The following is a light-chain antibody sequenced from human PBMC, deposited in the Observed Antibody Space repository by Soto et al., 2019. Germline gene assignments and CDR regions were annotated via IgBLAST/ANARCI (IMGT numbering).Light chain of an antibody. CDR1: QDIGSW. CDR2: TAS. CDR3: QHYNSYSEA. J-gene: IGKJ1*01. V-gene: IGKV1D-16*01. Sequence: IXXRAGQDIGSWLTWYQHKPGKAPKLLISTASSLQSGVPSRFSGSGSGTEFTLTISSLQPDDFATYYCQHYNSYSEAFGQGTKVDIK.